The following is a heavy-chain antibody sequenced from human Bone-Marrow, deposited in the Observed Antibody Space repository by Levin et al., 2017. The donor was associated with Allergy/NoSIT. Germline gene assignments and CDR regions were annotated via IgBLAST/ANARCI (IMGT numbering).Heavy chain of an antibody. D-gene: IGHD4-17*01. Sequence: PGGSLRLSCAASGFTFSSYAMSWVRQAPGKGLEWVSVITSDRTVYADSVKGRFTISRDNSKNTLYLQMNSLRAEDTAVYYCTKDLGYGDYHPWYFDLWGRGTLVTVSS. CDR3: TKDLGYGDYHPWYFDL. J-gene: IGHJ2*01. CDR1: GFTFSSYA. CDR2: ITSDRT. V-gene: IGHV3-23*01.